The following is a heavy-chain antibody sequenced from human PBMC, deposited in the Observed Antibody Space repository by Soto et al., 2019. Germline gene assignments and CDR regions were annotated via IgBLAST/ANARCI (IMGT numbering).Heavy chain of an antibody. CDR1: GFSLSASGVG. J-gene: IGHJ3*02. V-gene: IGHV2-5*02. D-gene: IGHD1-1*01. CDR2: IYWDDDK. Sequence: QITLKESGPTLVKPTQTLTLTCTCSGFSLSASGVGVGWIRQPPGKALEWLTLIYWDDDKRYSPSLKSRLTITKDTSKNQVVITMTTMDPVDTATYYCAQSPTTMALQGGAFATWGQGTMVTVSS. CDR3: AQSPTTMALQGGAFAT.